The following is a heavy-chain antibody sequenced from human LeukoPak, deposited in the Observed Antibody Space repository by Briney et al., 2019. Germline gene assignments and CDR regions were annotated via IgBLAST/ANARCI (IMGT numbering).Heavy chain of an antibody. CDR2: IIPIFGTA. Sequence: GASVKVSCKASGYTFTSYAISWVRQAPGQGLEWMGGIIPIFGTANYAQKFQGRVTITADRSTSTAYMDLSSLRSEDTAVYYCATIGVSGRPTDYWGQGTLVTVSS. D-gene: IGHD1-26*01. CDR3: ATIGVSGRPTDY. V-gene: IGHV1-69*06. J-gene: IGHJ4*02. CDR1: GYTFTSYA.